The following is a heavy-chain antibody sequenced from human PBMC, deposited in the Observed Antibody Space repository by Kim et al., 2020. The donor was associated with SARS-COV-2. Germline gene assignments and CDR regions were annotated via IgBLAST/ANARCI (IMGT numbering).Heavy chain of an antibody. D-gene: IGHD3-10*01. V-gene: IGHV3-48*02. CDR1: GFTFSSYS. CDR2: ISSSSSTI. J-gene: IGHJ6*02. Sequence: GGSLRLSCAASGFTFSSYSMNWVRQAPGKGLEWVSYISSSSSTIYYADSVKGRFTISRDNAKNSLYLQMNSLRDEDTAVYYCARDGRVLLWFGERDGMDYYGMDVWGQVPTVPVSS. CDR3: ARDGRVLLWFGERDGMDYYGMDV.